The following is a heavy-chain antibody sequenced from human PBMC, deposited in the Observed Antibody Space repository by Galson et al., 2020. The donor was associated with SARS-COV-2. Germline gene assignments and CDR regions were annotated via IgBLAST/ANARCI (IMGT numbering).Heavy chain of an antibody. J-gene: IGHJ5*02. CDR3: ATGPAVAALGWFDP. CDR1: GYTLTELS. V-gene: IGHV1-24*01. CDR2: FDPEDGET. D-gene: IGHD6-19*01. Sequence: ASVKVSCKVSGYTLTELSMHWVRQAPGKGLEWMGGFDPEDGETIYAQKFQGRVTMTEDTSTDTAYMELSSLRSADTAVYYCATGPAVAALGWFDPWGQGTLVTVSS.